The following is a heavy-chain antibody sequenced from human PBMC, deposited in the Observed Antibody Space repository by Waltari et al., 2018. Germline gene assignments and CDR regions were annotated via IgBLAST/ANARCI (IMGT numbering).Heavy chain of an antibody. V-gene: IGHV3-9*01. D-gene: IGHD3-22*01. CDR2: INWNSGSI. CDR3: LKKNDEVYDRNCLVYDAFDV. Sequence: LVHPGRSLRLSCAASGFTFDDYAMHWVRQAPGKGLEWVAGINWNSGSIGYGDSVKGRFTISRDNARNSLYLQMNSLTTEDTTVYYCLKKNDEVYDRNCLVYDAFDVWGQGTMVTVST. CDR1: GFTFDDYA. J-gene: IGHJ3*01.